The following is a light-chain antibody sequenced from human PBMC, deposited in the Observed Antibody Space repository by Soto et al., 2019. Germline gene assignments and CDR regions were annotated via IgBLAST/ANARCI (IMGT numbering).Light chain of an antibody. CDR3: QSYDSSLSGFYV. Sequence: QSVLTQPPSVSGAPGQRVTISCTWSSCNIGAGYDVHWYQQLPGTAPKLLIYGNSNRPSGVPDRFSGSKSGTSASLAITGLQAEDEADYYCQSYDSSLSGFYVFGTGTKLTVL. CDR1: SCNIGAGYD. J-gene: IGLJ1*01. CDR2: GNS. V-gene: IGLV1-40*01.